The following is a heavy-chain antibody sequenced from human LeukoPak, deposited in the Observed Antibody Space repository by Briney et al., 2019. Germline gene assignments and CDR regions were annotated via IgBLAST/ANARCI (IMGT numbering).Heavy chain of an antibody. CDR2: IYYSGST. CDR3: ARGPDLRYCSSTSCYPFFRTLSKGYMDV. J-gene: IGHJ6*03. V-gene: IGHV4-39*07. D-gene: IGHD2-2*01. Sequence: PSETLSLTCTVSGGSISSSSYYWGWIRQPPGKGLEWIGSIYYSGSTYYNPSLKSRVTISVDTSKNQFSLKLSSVTAADTAVYYCARGPDLRYCSSTSCYPFFRTLSKGYMDVWGKGTTVTVSS. CDR1: GGSISSSSYY.